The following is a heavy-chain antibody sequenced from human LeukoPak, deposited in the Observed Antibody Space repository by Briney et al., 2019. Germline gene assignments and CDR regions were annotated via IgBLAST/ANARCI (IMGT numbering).Heavy chain of an antibody. Sequence: SQTLSLTCTVSGGSISSANFYWSWIRQPAGKGLEWLGRISSSGTINYNPSLRSRVTVSVDTSKNQLSLKVSSVTAADTAIYYCARKSMTILSDSIDVWGKGTSVTVSS. CDR3: ARKSMTILSDSIDV. D-gene: IGHD3-3*01. CDR1: GGSISSANFY. J-gene: IGHJ6*03. CDR2: ISSSGTI. V-gene: IGHV4-61*02.